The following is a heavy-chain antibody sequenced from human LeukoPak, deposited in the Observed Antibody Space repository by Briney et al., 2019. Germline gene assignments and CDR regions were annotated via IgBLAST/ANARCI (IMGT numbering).Heavy chain of an antibody. Sequence: SETLSLTCAVSGYSISSGYYWGWIRQPPGKGLEWIGSIYHSGSTYYNPSLKSRVTISVDTSKNQFSLKLSSVTAADTAVYYCARALALPDGEFDYWGRGTLVTVSS. D-gene: IGHD7-27*01. V-gene: IGHV4-38-2*01. CDR2: IYHSGST. J-gene: IGHJ4*02. CDR3: ARALALPDGEFDY. CDR1: GYSISSGYY.